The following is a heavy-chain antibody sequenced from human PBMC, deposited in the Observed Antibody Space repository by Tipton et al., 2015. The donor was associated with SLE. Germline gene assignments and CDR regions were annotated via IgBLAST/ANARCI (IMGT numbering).Heavy chain of an antibody. CDR2: IFHRGST. V-gene: IGHV4-38-2*02. J-gene: IGHJ4*02. Sequence: WVRQAPGKGLEWIASIFHRGSTFYNPSLEGRVTISVDTSKNQFSLQLNSLTAADTAVYFCARAGVGGRDQIEYWGQGTLVTVSS. CDR3: ARAGVGGRDQIEY. D-gene: IGHD1-26*01.